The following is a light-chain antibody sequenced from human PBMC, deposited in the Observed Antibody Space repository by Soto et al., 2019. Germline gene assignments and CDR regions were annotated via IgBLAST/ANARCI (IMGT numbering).Light chain of an antibody. CDR1: QAISSN. V-gene: IGKV3-15*01. CDR3: QQRSNWPFT. J-gene: IGKJ5*01. Sequence: EIVMTQSPATLSVSPGERDTLSCRANQAISSNLAWYQQKPGQAPRLLIYGASTRATGIPDRFSGSGSGTEFTLTISSLQSEDFAVYYCQQRSNWPFTFGQGTRLEIK. CDR2: GAS.